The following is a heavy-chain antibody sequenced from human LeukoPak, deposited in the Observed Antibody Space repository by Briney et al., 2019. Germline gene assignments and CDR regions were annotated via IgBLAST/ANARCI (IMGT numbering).Heavy chain of an antibody. D-gene: IGHD6-13*01. CDR1: GFIFSSYG. CDR3: ARGLAAGDYYYYYYMDV. V-gene: IGHV3-30*02. J-gene: IGHJ6*03. Sequence: PGGSLRLSCAASGFIFSSYGMHWVCQAPGKGLEWVAFIRYDGSNTYYADSVKGRFTISRDNSKNTLYLQMNSLRAEDTAVYYCARGLAAGDYYYYYYMDVWGKGTTVTVSS. CDR2: IRYDGSNT.